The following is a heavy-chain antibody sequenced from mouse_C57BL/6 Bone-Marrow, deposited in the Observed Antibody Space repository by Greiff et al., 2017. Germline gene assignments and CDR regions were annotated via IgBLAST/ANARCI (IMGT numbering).Heavy chain of an antibody. D-gene: IGHD6-1*01. CDR2: ISSGSSTI. CDR1: GFTFSDYG. J-gene: IGHJ3*01. Sequence: EVQRLESGGGLVKPGGSLKLSCAASGFTFSDYGMHWVRQAPEKGLEWVAYISSGSSTIYYADTVKGRFTISRDNAKNTLFLQMTSLRSEDTAMYYCAELPVPEFAYWGQGTLVTVSA. CDR3: AELPVPEFAY. V-gene: IGHV5-17*01.